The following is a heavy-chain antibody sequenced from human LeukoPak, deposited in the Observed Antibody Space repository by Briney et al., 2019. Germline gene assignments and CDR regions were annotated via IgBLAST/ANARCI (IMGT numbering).Heavy chain of an antibody. V-gene: IGHV4-39*07. Sequence: SETLSLTCTVSGGSISSSSYYWGWIRQPPGKGLEWIGSIYYSGSTYYNPSLKSRVTISVDTSKSQFSLKLSSVTAADTAVYYCARGVRDYDILTGYYRPYYYYYMDVWGKGTTVTVSS. CDR2: IYYSGST. D-gene: IGHD3-9*01. CDR3: ARGVRDYDILTGYYRPYYYYYMDV. CDR1: GGSISSSSYY. J-gene: IGHJ6*03.